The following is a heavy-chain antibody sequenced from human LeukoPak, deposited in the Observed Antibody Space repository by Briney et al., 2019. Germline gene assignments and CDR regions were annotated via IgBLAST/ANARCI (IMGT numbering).Heavy chain of an antibody. D-gene: IGHD2-2*01. CDR3: ARDLIVVVPAAISYYYGMDV. CDR2: INPSGGST. V-gene: IGHV1-46*01. Sequence: GASVKVSCKASGYTFTSYYMHWVRQAPGQGLEWMGIINPSGGSTSYAQKFQGRVTMTRDTSASTAYMELSSLRSEDTAVYYCARDLIVVVPAAISYYYGMDVWGQGTTVTVSS. J-gene: IGHJ6*02. CDR1: GYTFTSYY.